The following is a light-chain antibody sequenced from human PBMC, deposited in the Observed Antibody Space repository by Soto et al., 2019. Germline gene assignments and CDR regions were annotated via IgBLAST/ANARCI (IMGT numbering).Light chain of an antibody. CDR3: QQTFPTPHT. J-gene: IGKJ2*01. Sequence: DIPMTQSPSSLSASVGDSVTITCRASQSISSSLNWYQQKPGKAPRLLIYAASTLQSGVPSGFSGSGSGTDFALTFSSLQPENFATYYCQQTFPTPHTFGQGTKLEIK. CDR2: AAS. CDR1: QSISSS. V-gene: IGKV1-39*01.